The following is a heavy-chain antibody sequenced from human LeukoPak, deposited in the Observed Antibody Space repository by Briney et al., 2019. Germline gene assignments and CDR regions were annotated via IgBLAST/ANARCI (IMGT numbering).Heavy chain of an antibody. D-gene: IGHD3-22*01. J-gene: IGHJ6*02. V-gene: IGHV4-34*01. CDR1: GGSFSGYY. CDR3: ARTDSGSYYYYGMDV. Sequence: SETLSLTCAVYGGSFSGYYWSWIRQPPGKGLEWIGEINHSGSTNYNPSLKSRVTISVDTSKNQFSLKLSSVTAADTAVYYCARTDSGSYYYYGMDVWGQGTTVTVSS. CDR2: INHSGST.